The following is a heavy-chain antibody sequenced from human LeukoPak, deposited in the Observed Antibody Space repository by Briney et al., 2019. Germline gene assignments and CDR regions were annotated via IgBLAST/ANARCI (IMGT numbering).Heavy chain of an antibody. J-gene: IGHJ4*02. CDR2: ISYDGSNK. D-gene: IGHD1-26*01. CDR1: GFTFSSYA. CDR3: ARGMDSLGATPDY. V-gene: IGHV3-30*04. Sequence: GGSLRLSCAASGFTFSSYAMHWVRQAPGKGLEWVAVISYDGSNKYYADSVKGRFTISKDNSKNTLYLQMNSLRAEDTAVYYCARGMDSLGATPDYWGQGTLVTVSS.